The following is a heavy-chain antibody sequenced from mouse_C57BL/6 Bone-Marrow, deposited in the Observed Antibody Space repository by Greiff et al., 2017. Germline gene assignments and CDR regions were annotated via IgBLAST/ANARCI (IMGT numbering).Heavy chain of an antibody. CDR3: TVFTTVVASHYYAMDY. V-gene: IGHV6-3*01. D-gene: IGHD1-1*01. J-gene: IGHJ4*01. Sequence: EVQLQESGGGLVQPGGSMKLSCVASGFTFSNYWMNWVRQSPEKGLEWVAQIRLKSDNYATHYAESVKGRFTISRDDSKSSVYLQMNNLRAEDTGIYYCTVFTTVVASHYYAMDYWGQGTSVTVSS. CDR1: GFTFSNYW. CDR2: IRLKSDNYAT.